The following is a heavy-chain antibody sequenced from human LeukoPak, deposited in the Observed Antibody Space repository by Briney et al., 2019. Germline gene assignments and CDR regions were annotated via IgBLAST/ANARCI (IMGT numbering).Heavy chain of an antibody. CDR3: AKTGSWGSSNYYFDY. CDR2: IYSGGST. J-gene: IGHJ4*02. Sequence: PGGSLRLSCAVSGFTVSSNYMSWVRQAPGKGLEWVSVIYSGGSTYYADSVKGRFTISRDNFKNTLYLQMNSLRAEDTAVYYCAKTGSWGSSNYYFDYWGQGTLVTVSS. D-gene: IGHD2-15*01. V-gene: IGHV3-53*01. CDR1: GFTVSSNY.